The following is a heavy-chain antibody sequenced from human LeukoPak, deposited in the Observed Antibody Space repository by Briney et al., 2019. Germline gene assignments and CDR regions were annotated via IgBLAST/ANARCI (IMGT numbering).Heavy chain of an antibody. J-gene: IGHJ4*02. V-gene: IGHV4-34*01. Sequence: SETLSLTCTVSGGSISSYYWSWIRQPPGKGLEWIGEINHSGSTNYNPSLKSRVTISVDTSKNQFSLKLSSVTAADTAVYYCARGGRYSYGYVDYWGQGTLVTVSS. D-gene: IGHD5-18*01. CDR1: GGSISSYY. CDR2: INHSGST. CDR3: ARGGRYSYGYVDY.